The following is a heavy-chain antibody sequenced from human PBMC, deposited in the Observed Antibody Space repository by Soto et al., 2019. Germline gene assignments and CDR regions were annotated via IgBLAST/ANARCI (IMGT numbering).Heavy chain of an antibody. Sequence: PSETLSLTCTVSGGSISSYYWSWIRQPPGKGLEWIGYIYYSGSTNYNPSLKSRVTISVDTSKNQFSLKLSSVTAADTAVYYCARLNYYYDSSGYYYFDYWGQGTLVTVSS. J-gene: IGHJ4*02. CDR2: IYYSGST. D-gene: IGHD3-22*01. CDR1: GGSISSYY. CDR3: ARLNYYYDSSGYYYFDY. V-gene: IGHV4-59*01.